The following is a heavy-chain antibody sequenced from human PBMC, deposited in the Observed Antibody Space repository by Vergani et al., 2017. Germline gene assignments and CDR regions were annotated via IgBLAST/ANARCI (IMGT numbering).Heavy chain of an antibody. D-gene: IGHD5-18*01. V-gene: IGHV3-48*03. Sequence: EVQLVESGGGLVQPGGSLRLSCAASGFTFSSYEMNWVRQAPGKGLEWVPYISSSGSTIYYADSVKGRFTISRDNAKNSLYLQMNSLRAEDTAVYYCAREHYSYGYRGIDYWGQGTLVTVSS. CDR2: ISSSGSTI. CDR3: AREHYSYGYRGIDY. CDR1: GFTFSSYE. J-gene: IGHJ4*02.